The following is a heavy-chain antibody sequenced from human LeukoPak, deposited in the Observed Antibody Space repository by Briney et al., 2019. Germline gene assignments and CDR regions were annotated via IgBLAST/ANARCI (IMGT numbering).Heavy chain of an antibody. V-gene: IGHV3-30*02. D-gene: IGHD6-13*01. J-gene: IGHJ4*02. CDR2: IRYDGSNK. Sequence: PGGSLRLSCAASGFTFSDYYMSWVRQAPGKGLEWVAFIRYDGSNKYYADSVKGRFTISRDNSKNTLYLQMNSLRAEDTAVYYCAKVNRPYSSSCADYWGQGTLVTVSS. CDR1: GFTFSDYY. CDR3: AKVNRPYSSSCADY.